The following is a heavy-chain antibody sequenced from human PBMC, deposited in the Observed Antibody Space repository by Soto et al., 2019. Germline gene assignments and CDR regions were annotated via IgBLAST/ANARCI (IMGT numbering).Heavy chain of an antibody. V-gene: IGHV4-59*01. CDR1: GGSISSYY. D-gene: IGHD6-13*01. J-gene: IGHJ6*03. Sequence: ASETLSLTCTVSGGSISSYYWRWIRQPPGKGLEWIGYIYYSGSTNYNPSLKSRVTISVDTSKNQFSLKLSSVTAADTAVYYCAREPAAAGPGHMDVWGKGTTVTVSS. CDR3: AREPAAAGPGHMDV. CDR2: IYYSGST.